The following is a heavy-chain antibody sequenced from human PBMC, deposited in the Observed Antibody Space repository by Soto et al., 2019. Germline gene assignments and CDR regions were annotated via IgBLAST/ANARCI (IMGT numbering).Heavy chain of an antibody. Sequence: QLQLQESGSGLVKPSQTLSLTCAVSGGSISSGGYSWSWIRQPPGKGLEWIGYIYHSGSTYYNPSLKSRVPXSXDXXKNQFSRKLSSVTAADTAVYYCARAGVVGATALDYWGQGTLVTVSS. V-gene: IGHV4-30-2*01. J-gene: IGHJ4*02. CDR3: ARAGVVGATALDY. CDR1: GGSISSGGYS. CDR2: IYHSGST. D-gene: IGHD1-26*01.